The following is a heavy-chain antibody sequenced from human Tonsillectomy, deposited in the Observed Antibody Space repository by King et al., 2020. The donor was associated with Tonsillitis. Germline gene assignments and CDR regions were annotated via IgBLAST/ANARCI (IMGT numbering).Heavy chain of an antibody. D-gene: IGHD3-10*01. CDR3: VKGNYYGSGKYYFDC. J-gene: IGHJ4*02. Sequence: VQLVESGGGLVQPGGSVRLSCSASGLTFSTYYKLWVRQAPGKGLEFISAISSGGTSTYYVDSVKGRFTISRDNFKNTLYLQMSSLTSEDTAMYYCVKGNYYGSGKYYFDCWGQGTLVTVSS. V-gene: IGHV3-64D*06. CDR1: GLTFSTYY. CDR2: ISSGGTST.